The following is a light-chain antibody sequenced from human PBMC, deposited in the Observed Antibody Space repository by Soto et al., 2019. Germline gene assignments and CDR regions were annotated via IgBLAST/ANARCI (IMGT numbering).Light chain of an antibody. CDR2: DVT. CDR1: NSDVGNYNF. CDR3: CTYAGSFHQ. Sequence: QSALTQPRSVSGSPGQAVTISCTGTNSDVGNYNFVSWYQHHPGKAPKLMIYDVTKRPPGVPDRFSGSKSGNTASLTISGLQAEDEADYYCCTYAGSFHQFGGGTKLTVL. J-gene: IGLJ3*02. V-gene: IGLV2-11*01.